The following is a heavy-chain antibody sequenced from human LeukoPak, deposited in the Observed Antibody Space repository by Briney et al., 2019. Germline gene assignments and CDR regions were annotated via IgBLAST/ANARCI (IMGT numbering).Heavy chain of an antibody. CDR1: GFTFDDYG. CDR3: ARDGQPSGDYLGIYYYYMDV. CDR2: INWNGGST. J-gene: IGHJ6*03. V-gene: IGHV3-20*04. Sequence: PGGSLRLSCAASGFTFDDYGMSWVRQAPGKGLEWVSGINWNGGSTGYADSVKGRFTISRDNAKNSLYLQMNSLRAEDTALYYCARDGQPSGDYLGIYYYYMDVWGKGTTVTVSS. D-gene: IGHD4-17*01.